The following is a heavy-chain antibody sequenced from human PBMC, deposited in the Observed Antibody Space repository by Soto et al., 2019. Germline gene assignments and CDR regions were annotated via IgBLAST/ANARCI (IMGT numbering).Heavy chain of an antibody. J-gene: IGHJ6*02. CDR3: GVPIWRSYRLRNHGMDV. V-gene: IGHV1-69*01. CDR1: GGTLTISSHG. D-gene: IGHD3-16*02. Sequence: QVKQVQSGAEVRKPGSSVKVSCKASGGTLTISSHGISWVRQAPGQGLEWMGGIIAMFGTANYAQKFQGRVTITADESTSTAYMELSSLSSEDTAVYYCGVPIWRSYRLRNHGMDVWGQGTAVTVSS. CDR2: IIAMFGTA.